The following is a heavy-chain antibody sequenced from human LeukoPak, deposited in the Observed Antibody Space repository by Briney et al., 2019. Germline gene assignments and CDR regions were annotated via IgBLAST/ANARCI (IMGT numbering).Heavy chain of an antibody. D-gene: IGHD6-19*01. V-gene: IGHV4-61*01. Sequence: SETLSLTCTVSGGSISSSSYYWSWIRQPPGKGLEWIGYIYHSGGTNYNPSLKSRVTISVDTSRNQFSLKLSSVTAADTAVYYCARGSGWYLYWGQGTLVTVSS. CDR3: ARGSGWYLY. CDR2: IYHSGGT. CDR1: GGSISSSSYY. J-gene: IGHJ4*02.